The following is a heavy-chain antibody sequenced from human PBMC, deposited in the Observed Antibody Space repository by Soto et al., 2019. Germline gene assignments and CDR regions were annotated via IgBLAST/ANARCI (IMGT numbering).Heavy chain of an antibody. D-gene: IGHD6-6*01. CDR3: AKAPSHNYYYYYGMDV. CDR2: ISGSGGST. V-gene: IGHV3-23*01. Sequence: PGGSLRLSCAASGFTFSSYAMSWVRQAPGKGLEWVSAISGSGGSTYYADSVKGRFTISRDNSKNTLYLQMNSLRAEDTAVYYCAKAPSHNYYYYYGMDVWGQGTTVTVSS. CDR1: GFTFSSYA. J-gene: IGHJ6*02.